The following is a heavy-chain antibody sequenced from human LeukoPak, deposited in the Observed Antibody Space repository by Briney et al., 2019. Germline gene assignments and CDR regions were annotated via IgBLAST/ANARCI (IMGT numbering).Heavy chain of an antibody. Sequence: GESLKISCNVSGYTFLNYWIGWVRQMPGKGLEWMGIIYPGDSDTRYSPSFQGQVTISADKSITTAYLQWSSLKASDTAMYYCAIFDFLFGEIDDWFDPWGQGTQVTVSS. CDR3: AIFDFLFGEIDDWFDP. J-gene: IGHJ5*02. V-gene: IGHV5-51*01. CDR1: GYTFLNYW. CDR2: IYPGDSDT. D-gene: IGHD3-16*01.